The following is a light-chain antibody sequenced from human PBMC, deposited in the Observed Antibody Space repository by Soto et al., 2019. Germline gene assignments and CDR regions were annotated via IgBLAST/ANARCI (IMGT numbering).Light chain of an antibody. Sequence: QSALTQPPSASGSPGQSVTISCTGTSSDVGGYNYVSWYQQHPGKAPKLMIYEVSKRPSGVPHRFSGSTSGNTASLTVSGLQAEGEADYYCSSYAGSNNFVFGTGTKLTVL. CDR1: SSDVGGYNY. CDR2: EVS. J-gene: IGLJ1*01. CDR3: SSYAGSNNFV. V-gene: IGLV2-8*01.